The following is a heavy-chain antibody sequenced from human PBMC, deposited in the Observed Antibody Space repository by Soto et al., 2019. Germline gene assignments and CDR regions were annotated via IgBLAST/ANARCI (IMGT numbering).Heavy chain of an antibody. CDR3: ARDGNVLLWFGESEPYYYYGMDV. D-gene: IGHD3-10*01. CDR2: IWYDGSNK. CDR1: GFTFSSYG. V-gene: IGHV3-33*01. J-gene: IGHJ6*02. Sequence: GGSLRLSCAASGFTFSSYGMHWGRQAPGKGLEWVAVIWYDGSNKYYADSVKGRFTISRDNSKNTLYLQMNSLRAEDTAVYYCARDGNVLLWFGESEPYYYYGMDVWGQGTTVTVSS.